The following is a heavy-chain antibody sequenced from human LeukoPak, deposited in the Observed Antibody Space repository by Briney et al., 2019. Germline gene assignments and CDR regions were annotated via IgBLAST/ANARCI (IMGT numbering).Heavy chain of an antibody. CDR2: INHSGST. J-gene: IGHJ5*02. CDR3: ARSPGWFDP. CDR1: GGSFSGYY. V-gene: IGHV4-34*01. D-gene: IGHD7-27*01. Sequence: PSETLSLTCAVYGGSFSGYYWSWIRQPPGKGLEWIGEINHSGSTNYNPPLKSRVTISVDTSKNQFSLKLSSVTAADTAVYYCARSPGWFDPWGQGTLVTVSS.